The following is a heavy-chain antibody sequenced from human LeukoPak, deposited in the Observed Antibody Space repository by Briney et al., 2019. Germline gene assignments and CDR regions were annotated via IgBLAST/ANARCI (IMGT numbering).Heavy chain of an antibody. D-gene: IGHD3-22*01. J-gene: IGHJ2*01. V-gene: IGHV3-30*18. Sequence: PGRSLRLSCAASGFTFSSYGMHWVRQAPGKGLEWVAVISYDGSNKYYADSVKGRFTISRDNSKNTLYLQMNSLRAEDTAVYYCAKQAPYDSSGYRYWYFDLWGRGTLVTVSS. CDR2: ISYDGSNK. CDR1: GFTFSSYG. CDR3: AKQAPYDSSGYRYWYFDL.